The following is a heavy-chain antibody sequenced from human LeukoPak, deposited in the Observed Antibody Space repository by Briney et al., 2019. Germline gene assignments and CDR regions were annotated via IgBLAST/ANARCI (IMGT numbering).Heavy chain of an antibody. D-gene: IGHD4-17*01. J-gene: IGHJ6*02. CDR3: ARGPTVTFNYHYGMDV. CDR2: TRTKAKDYTT. V-gene: IGHV3-72*01. Sequence: GGSLRLSCATSGFTFSDHYMDWVRQAPGKGLEWVARTRTKAKDYTTEYATSVKGRFTVSRDESMHSLYLQMNSLKTEDTAVYYCARGPTVTFNYHYGMDVWGQGTTVTVSS. CDR1: GFTFSDHY.